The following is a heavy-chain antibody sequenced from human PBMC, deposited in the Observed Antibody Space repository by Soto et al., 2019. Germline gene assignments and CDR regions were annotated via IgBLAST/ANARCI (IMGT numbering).Heavy chain of an antibody. CDR2: TSSNEGTK. CDR3: AREVVTTQWYFDN. Sequence: HPGGSLRLSCATSGFTFSSYSMHWFRQAPGKGLEWVAVTSSNEGTKFYADSVKGRFTISRDNSKNTLYLHVNSLRVEDTAVYYCAREVVTTQWYFDNWGQGILVTVSS. V-gene: IGHV3-30-3*01. J-gene: IGHJ4*02. CDR1: GFTFSSYS. D-gene: IGHD1-1*01.